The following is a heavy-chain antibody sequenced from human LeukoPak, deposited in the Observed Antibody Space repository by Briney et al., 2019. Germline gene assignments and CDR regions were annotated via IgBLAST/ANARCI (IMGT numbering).Heavy chain of an antibody. Sequence: RTGGSLRLSCAASGFTFSNYWMHWVRQAPGKGLEWVSRINSDGSTTNYADSVKGRITVSRDNAKNTVYLQMNSLRAEDTAVYYCVRDLRERDFWGQGRLVTVSS. CDR1: GFTFSNYW. V-gene: IGHV3-74*01. CDR3: VRDLRERDF. J-gene: IGHJ4*02. D-gene: IGHD1-26*01. CDR2: INSDGSTT.